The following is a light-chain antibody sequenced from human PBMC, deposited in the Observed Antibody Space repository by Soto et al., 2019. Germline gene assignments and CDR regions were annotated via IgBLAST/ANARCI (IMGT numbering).Light chain of an antibody. V-gene: IGLV2-14*01. CDR1: SSDVGGYNY. J-gene: IGLJ2*01. Sequence: QSALTQPASVSGSPGQSITISCTGTSSDVGGYNYVSWYQHHPGKAPRLLTYAISNRPSGVSSRFSGSKSGNTASLTISGLLAEDEADYYCSAYAGSNTLVFGGGTKLTVL. CDR3: SAYAGSNTLV. CDR2: AIS.